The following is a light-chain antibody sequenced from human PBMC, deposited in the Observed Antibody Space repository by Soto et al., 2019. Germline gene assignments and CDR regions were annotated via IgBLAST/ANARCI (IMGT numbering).Light chain of an antibody. V-gene: IGKV1-5*01. CDR2: DAS. CDR1: QSISSW. CDR3: QQYNSYPWT. J-gene: IGKJ1*01. Sequence: DIQMTQSPSTLSASVGDRVTITCRASQSISSWLAWYQQKPGKAPKLLIYDASSLESGVPSRFSGSGSGTEFTLTISSLHPDDFAIYYCQQYNSYPWTFGQGTKVEIK.